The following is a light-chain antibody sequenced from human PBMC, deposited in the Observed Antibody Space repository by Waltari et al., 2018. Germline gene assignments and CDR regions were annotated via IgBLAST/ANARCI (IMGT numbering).Light chain of an antibody. CDR3: QQSYSSPFT. CDR2: SAS. J-gene: IGKJ3*01. Sequence: DIQLTQSPSSLSASVGDRVTITCRASQSIASYLKWYQQKPGKAPKFLIYSASSLQSGVPSRFSGSRSGTDFTLTISSLQPEDFAVYYCQQSYSSPFTFGPGTRVDIK. V-gene: IGKV1-39*01. CDR1: QSIASY.